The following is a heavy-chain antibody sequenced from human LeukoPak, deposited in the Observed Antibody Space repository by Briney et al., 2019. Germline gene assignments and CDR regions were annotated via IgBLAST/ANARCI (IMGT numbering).Heavy chain of an antibody. Sequence: GGSLRLSCAASGFTFSSYWMSWVRQAPGKGLEWMARIKPDGGEKYYVDSVKGRFTISRDNATNSLYLEMNSLRAEDTAVYYCASNTEKYSSSWDTQEYFQHWGQGTLVTVSS. J-gene: IGHJ1*01. CDR3: ASNTEKYSSSWDTQEYFQH. CDR2: IKPDGGEK. CDR1: GFTFSSYW. D-gene: IGHD6-13*01. V-gene: IGHV3-7*01.